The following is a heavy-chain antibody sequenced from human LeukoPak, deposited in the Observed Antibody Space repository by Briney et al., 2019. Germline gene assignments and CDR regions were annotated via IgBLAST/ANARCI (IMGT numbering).Heavy chain of an antibody. CDR3: AKEFNAYSSGWYYDY. CDR1: EFTFSNYG. D-gene: IGHD6-19*01. CDR2: ISYTGDTK. J-gene: IGHJ4*02. Sequence: PPGGSLRLSCAASEFTFSNYGMHWVRQAPGKGPEWVTVISYTGDTKYYADSVMGRFTIPRDNSKNTLYLQMNSLRAEDTAVYYCAKEFNAYSSGWYYDYWGQGTLVTVSS. V-gene: IGHV3-30*18.